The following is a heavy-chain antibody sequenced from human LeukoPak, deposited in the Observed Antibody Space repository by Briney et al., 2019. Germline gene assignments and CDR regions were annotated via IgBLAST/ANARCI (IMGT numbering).Heavy chain of an antibody. V-gene: IGHV3-13*04. CDR3: ARVGSNAFDI. CDR1: GSTLSRYD. D-gene: IGHD1-26*01. Sequence: GGSLRLSCAASGSTLSRYDMHWVRQATGKGLEWVSALGTAGDTYYPGSVKGRFTISRENAKNSLYLQMNSLRAGDTAVYYCARVGSNAFDIWGQGTMVTVSS. J-gene: IGHJ3*02. CDR2: LGTAGDT.